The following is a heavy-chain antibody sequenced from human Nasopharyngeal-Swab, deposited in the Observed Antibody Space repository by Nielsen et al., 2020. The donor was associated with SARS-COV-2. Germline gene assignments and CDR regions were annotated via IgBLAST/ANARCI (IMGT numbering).Heavy chain of an antibody. Sequence: SETLSLTCTVSGGSISSYYWSWIRQPPGKGLEWIGSIYYSGSTNYNPSLKSRVTISVDTSKNQFSLKLSSVTAADTAVYYCARVFKESSFSSSSGPFDYWGQGTLVTVSS. D-gene: IGHD6-6*01. CDR1: GGSISSYY. CDR2: IYYSGST. V-gene: IGHV4-59*01. CDR3: ARVFKESSFSSSSGPFDY. J-gene: IGHJ4*02.